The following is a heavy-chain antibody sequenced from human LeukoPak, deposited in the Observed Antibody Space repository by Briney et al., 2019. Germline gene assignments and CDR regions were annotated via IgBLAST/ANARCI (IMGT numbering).Heavy chain of an antibody. CDR3: ARPIRSTVVAGNAFDI. J-gene: IGHJ3*02. D-gene: IGHD4-23*01. CDR2: IYPGDSDT. Sequence: GESLKISCKGSGYSFTSYWIGWVRQMPGKGLEWMGIIYPGDSDTRYSPSFQGQVTISADKSISTAYLQWSSLNASDTATYYCARPIRSTVVAGNAFDIWGQGTMVTVSS. V-gene: IGHV5-51*01. CDR1: GYSFTSYW.